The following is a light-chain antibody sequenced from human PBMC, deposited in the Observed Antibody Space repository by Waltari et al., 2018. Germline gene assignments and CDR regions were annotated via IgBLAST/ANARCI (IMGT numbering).Light chain of an antibody. CDR3: CSYAGSSTHVL. CDR2: DVS. V-gene: IGLV2-23*02. J-gene: IGLJ2*01. Sequence: QSALTQPASVSGSPGRSITISCTGTSSDVGGYTYVSWYQQYPDKAPKLMIYDVSKRPSGVSNRFSGSKSGNTASLTISGLQAEDEADYYCCSYAGSSTHVLFGGGTKLTVL. CDR1: SSDVGGYTY.